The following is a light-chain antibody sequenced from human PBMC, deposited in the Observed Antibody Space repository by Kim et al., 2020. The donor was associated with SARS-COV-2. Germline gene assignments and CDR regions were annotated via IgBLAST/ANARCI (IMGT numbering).Light chain of an antibody. CDR2: DAS. J-gene: IGKJ1*01. Sequence: DIQMTQSPSTLSASMGDRVTITCRASQSIRSSLAWYQQKPGRAPKLMIYDASSLESGVPSRFSGSGSGTEFTLTISSLQPDDFATYYCQQYNSYSTFGQGTKVEIK. CDR1: QSIRSS. CDR3: QQYNSYST. V-gene: IGKV1-5*01.